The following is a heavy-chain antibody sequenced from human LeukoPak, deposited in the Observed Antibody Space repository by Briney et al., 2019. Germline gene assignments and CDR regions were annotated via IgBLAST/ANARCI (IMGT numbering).Heavy chain of an antibody. CDR1: GFTFGDDY. CDR2: ISNSGGYT. Sequence: GGSLRLSCAVSGFTFGDDYMSWIRQAPGQGLEWVSYISNSGGYTNSADSVAGPFTLSRDNAENSLYLQMNSLRAEDTPVYYCARSRVAGPGAYFFNWGQGTLVTVTS. V-gene: IGHV3-11*03. CDR3: ARSRVAGPGAYFFN. J-gene: IGHJ4*02. D-gene: IGHD6-19*01.